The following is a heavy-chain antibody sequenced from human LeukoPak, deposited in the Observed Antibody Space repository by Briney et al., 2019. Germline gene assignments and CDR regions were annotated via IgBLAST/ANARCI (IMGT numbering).Heavy chain of an antibody. Sequence: GGSLRLSCAASGFTVSSKYMTWVRQAPGKGLEWVSAFSDSGITTYYADSVKGRFTISRDNSKNTLYLQMNSLRAEDTAVYYCAKSGSGSYPDLFDYWGQGTLVTVSS. CDR3: AKSGSGSYPDLFDY. D-gene: IGHD3-10*01. V-gene: IGHV3-23*01. J-gene: IGHJ4*02. CDR2: FSDSGITT. CDR1: GFTVSSKY.